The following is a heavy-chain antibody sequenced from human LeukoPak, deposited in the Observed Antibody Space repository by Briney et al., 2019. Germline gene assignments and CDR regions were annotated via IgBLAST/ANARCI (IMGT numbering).Heavy chain of an antibody. D-gene: IGHD3-22*01. V-gene: IGHV3-48*02. CDR3: ARDSQYYDSSGYYYGGDAFDI. CDR1: GFTFSSYS. CDR2: ISSSSTI. Sequence: GGSLRLSCAASGFTFSSYSMNWVRQAPGKGLEWVSYISSSSTIYYADSVKGRFTISRDNAKNSLYLQMNSLRDEDTAVYYCARDSQYYDSSGYYYGGDAFDIWGQGTMVTVSS. J-gene: IGHJ3*02.